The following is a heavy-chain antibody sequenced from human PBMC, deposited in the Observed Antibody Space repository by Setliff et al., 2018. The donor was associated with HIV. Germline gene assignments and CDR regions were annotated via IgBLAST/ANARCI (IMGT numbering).Heavy chain of an antibody. CDR3: ARVRNHLAVSPWYSYMDV. CDR2: ISPYNGNT. D-gene: IGHD6-19*01. J-gene: IGHJ6*03. Sequence: ASVKVSCKASGYTFATYGISWVRQAPGQGLEWMGWISPYNGNTNYAQKVQGRVTMTTDTSTNTAYMELRSLRSDDTALYYCARVRNHLAVSPWYSYMDVWGKGTTVTVSS. V-gene: IGHV1-18*01. CDR1: GYTFATYG.